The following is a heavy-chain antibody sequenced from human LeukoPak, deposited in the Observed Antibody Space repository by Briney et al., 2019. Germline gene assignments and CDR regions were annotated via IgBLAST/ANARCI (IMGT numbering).Heavy chain of an antibody. Sequence: ASVKVSCKASGYTFTSYAMNWVRQAPGQGLEWMGWINTNTGNPTYAQGFTGRFVFSLDTSVSTAYLQISSLKAEDTAVYYCAGWTFGGYYERYAFDIWGQGKMVTVSS. CDR3: AGWTFGGYYERYAFDI. CDR1: GYTFTSYA. D-gene: IGHD3-16*01. V-gene: IGHV7-4-1*02. J-gene: IGHJ3*02. CDR2: INTNTGNP.